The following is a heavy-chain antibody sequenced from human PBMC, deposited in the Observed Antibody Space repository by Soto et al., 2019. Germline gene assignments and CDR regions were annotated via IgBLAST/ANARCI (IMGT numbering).Heavy chain of an antibody. CDR2: ITSTGDRA. V-gene: IGHV3-23*01. CDR3: AKYYMVTRSPFDY. D-gene: IGHD5-18*01. CDR1: GFTFSSYA. J-gene: IGHJ4*02. Sequence: GGSLRLSCAASGFTFSSYAMSWVRQAPGKGLEWVSSITSTGDRAYYADSVKGRFTVSRDNSKNTLYLQKNSLRAEDTAVYYCAKYYMVTRSPFDYWGQGTLVTVSS.